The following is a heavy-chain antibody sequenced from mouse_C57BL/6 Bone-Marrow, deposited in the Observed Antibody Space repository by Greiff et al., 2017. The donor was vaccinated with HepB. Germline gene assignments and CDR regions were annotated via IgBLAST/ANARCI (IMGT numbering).Heavy chain of an antibody. Sequence: VQLQQSGPELVKPGASVKISCKASGYSFTGYYMNWVKQSPEKSLEWIGEINPSTGGTTYNQKFKAKATLTVDKSSSTAYMQLKSLTSEDSAVYYCARPAYYSNSYWGQGTTLTVSS. V-gene: IGHV1-42*01. D-gene: IGHD2-5*01. J-gene: IGHJ2*01. CDR2: INPSTGGT. CDR3: ARPAYYSNSY. CDR1: GYSFTGYY.